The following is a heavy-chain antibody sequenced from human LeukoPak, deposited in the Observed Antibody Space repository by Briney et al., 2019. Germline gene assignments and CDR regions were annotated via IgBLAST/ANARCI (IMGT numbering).Heavy chain of an antibody. Sequence: PGGSLRLSCAVSGFTFTSYAMHWVRQAPGKGLEWVALISYHGTNKYYADSVKGRFTISSDNSKNTLYLQMNSLTTEDTAVYYCARDPTGGYRHFDFWCQGTLVTVSS. V-gene: IGHV3-30-3*01. CDR3: ARDPTGGYRHFDF. CDR2: ISYHGTNK. J-gene: IGHJ4*02. D-gene: IGHD2-8*02. CDR1: GFTFTSYA.